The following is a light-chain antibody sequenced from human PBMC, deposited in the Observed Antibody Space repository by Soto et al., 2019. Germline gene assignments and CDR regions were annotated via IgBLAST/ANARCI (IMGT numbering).Light chain of an antibody. V-gene: IGLV2-14*01. CDR3: SSYTSSSTPGV. CDR1: SSDVGGYNC. J-gene: IGLJ3*02. Sequence: QSALTQPASVSGSPGQSITISCTGTSSDVGGYNCVSWYQQHPGKAPKLMIYDVINRPSGVSNRFSGSKSGNTASLTISGLQAEDEADYYCSSYTSSSTPGVFGGGTKLTVL. CDR2: DVI.